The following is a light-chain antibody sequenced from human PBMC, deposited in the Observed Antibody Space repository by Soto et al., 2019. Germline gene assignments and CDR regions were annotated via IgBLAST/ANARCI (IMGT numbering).Light chain of an antibody. CDR3: QQRYSTPIT. V-gene: IGKV1-39*01. CDR2: AAS. CDR1: QSISSY. J-gene: IGKJ5*01. Sequence: DIQMTQSPSSLSASVGDRVTITCRASQSISSYLNWYQQKPGKAPKLLIYAASSLQSGVPSRFSGSGSGIDFTLTISSLQPEDFATYYCQQRYSTPITFGQGTRLEIK.